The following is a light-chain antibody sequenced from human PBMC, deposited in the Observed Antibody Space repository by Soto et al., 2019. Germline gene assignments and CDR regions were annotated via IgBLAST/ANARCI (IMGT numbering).Light chain of an antibody. CDR1: NSDIGTNP. V-gene: IGLV1-44*01. CDR3: AAWDDSLNGPV. J-gene: IGLJ2*01. CDR2: SNN. Sequence: QSVLTQPPSASGTPGQRVTISCSGSNSDIGTNPVNWYQHLPRTAPKLLIYSNNKRPSGVPDRFSGSKSGTSASLAISGLQSEDEADYYCAAWDDSLNGPVFGGGTKPTVL.